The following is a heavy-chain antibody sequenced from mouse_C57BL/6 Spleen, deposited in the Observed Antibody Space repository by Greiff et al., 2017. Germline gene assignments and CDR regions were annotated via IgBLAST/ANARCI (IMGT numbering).Heavy chain of an antibody. CDR2: IHPNSGST. Sequence: QVQLQQPGAELVKPGASVKLSCKASGYTFTSYWMHWVKQRPGQGLEWIGMIHPNSGSTNYNEKFKSKATLTVDKSSSTAYMQLSSLTSEDSAVYYCARGVTTVVRGAMDYWGQGTSGTVSS. D-gene: IGHD1-1*01. V-gene: IGHV1-64*01. J-gene: IGHJ4*01. CDR3: ARGVTTVVRGAMDY. CDR1: GYTFTSYW.